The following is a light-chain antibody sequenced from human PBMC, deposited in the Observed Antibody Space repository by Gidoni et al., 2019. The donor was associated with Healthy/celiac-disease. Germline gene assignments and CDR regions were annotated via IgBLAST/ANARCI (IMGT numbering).Light chain of an antibody. J-gene: IGLJ1*01. CDR1: SSNIGSNY. V-gene: IGLV1-47*01. CDR3: AAWDDSLSGYV. Sequence: QSVLTQQPSASGTPGQRVTISCSGSSSNIGSNYVSWYQQLPGTAPKLLIYRNNQRPSGVPDRFSGSKSGTSASLAISGLRSEDEADYYCAAWDDSLSGYVFGTGTKVTVL. CDR2: RNN.